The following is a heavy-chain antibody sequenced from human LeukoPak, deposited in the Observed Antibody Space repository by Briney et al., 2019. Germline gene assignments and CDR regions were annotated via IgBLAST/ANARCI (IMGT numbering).Heavy chain of an antibody. V-gene: IGHV4-39*07. J-gene: IGHJ3*02. CDR2: VYYSGST. CDR1: GGSIRSSYYY. CDR3: ARSYYYGSGSYSFDI. Sequence: SETLSLACTVSGGSIRSSYYYWGWIRQPPGKGLEWIGSVYYSGSTNYNPSLKSRVTISVDTSKNQFSLKLSSVTAADTAVYYCARSYYYGSGSYSFDIWGQGTMVTVSS. D-gene: IGHD3-10*01.